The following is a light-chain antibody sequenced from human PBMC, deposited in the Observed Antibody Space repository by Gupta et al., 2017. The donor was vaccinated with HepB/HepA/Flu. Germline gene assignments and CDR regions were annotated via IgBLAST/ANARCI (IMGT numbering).Light chain of an antibody. CDR2: EVS. Sequence: HSALTQPASVSGFPGQSITISCTGTSSDFGDFNHVSWYQQHPGKAPKLLISEVSNRPLMISNRFFGSKSGKTASLTISGLQTEDEADYYCSSFTYTTTLVVFGGGTKVTVL. CDR1: SSDFGDFNH. J-gene: IGLJ2*01. V-gene: IGLV2-14*01. CDR3: SSFTYTTTLVV.